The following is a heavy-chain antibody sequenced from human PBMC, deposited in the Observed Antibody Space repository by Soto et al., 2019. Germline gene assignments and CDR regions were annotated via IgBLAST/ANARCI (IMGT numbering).Heavy chain of an antibody. D-gene: IGHD2-15*01. V-gene: IGHV3-11*06. CDR2: ISSSSSYT. J-gene: IGHJ4*02. CDR1: GFTFSDYY. CDR3: AREVWDIVVVVAATYYFDY. Sequence: GGSLRLSCAASGFTFSDYYMSWIRQAPGKGQEWVSYISSSSSYTNYADSVKGRFTISRDNAKNSLYLQMNSLRAEDTAVYYCAREVWDIVVVVAATYYFDYWGQGTLVTVSS.